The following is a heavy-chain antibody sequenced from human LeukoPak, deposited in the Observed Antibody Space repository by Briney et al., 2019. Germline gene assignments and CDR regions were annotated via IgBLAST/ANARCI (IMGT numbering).Heavy chain of an antibody. CDR2: IRYDGTNE. V-gene: IGHV3-30*02. CDR3: AKDSTWIQLEGYFDY. Sequence: PGGSLRLSCSASGFTFSSYGMHWVRQAPGKGLEWVAFIRYDGTNEYYSDSVKGRFTISRDNSKNTLYLQMNSQRAEDTAVYYCAKDSTWIQLEGYFDYWGQGTLVTVSS. D-gene: IGHD5-18*01. J-gene: IGHJ4*02. CDR1: GFTFSSYG.